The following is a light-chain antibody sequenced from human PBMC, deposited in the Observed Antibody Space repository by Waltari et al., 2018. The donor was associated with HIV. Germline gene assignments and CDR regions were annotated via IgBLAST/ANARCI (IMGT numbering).Light chain of an antibody. CDR2: HAY. V-gene: IGKV3-20*01. Sequence: VVLTQSPGTLSLSPGERATLSCRASQSIGTDYLAWYHQKPGQAPRLLIYHAYSRATGIPDRFSGSGSGTDFTLTISGLEPDDFAVYYCQYYGTSFTFGGGTKVE. CDR1: QSIGTDY. J-gene: IGKJ4*01. CDR3: QYYGTSFT.